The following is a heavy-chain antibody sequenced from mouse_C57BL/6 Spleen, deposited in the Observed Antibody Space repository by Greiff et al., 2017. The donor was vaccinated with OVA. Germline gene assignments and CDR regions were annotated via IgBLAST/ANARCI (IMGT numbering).Heavy chain of an antibody. CDR2: ISSGSSTI. D-gene: IGHD4-1*01. CDR3: ARAGTRGLFDC. V-gene: IGHV5-17*01. J-gene: IGHJ2*01. CDR1: GFTFSDYG. Sequence: EVKLMESGGGLVKPGGSLKLSCAASGFTFSDYGMHWVRQAPEKGLEWVAYISSGSSTIYYADTVKGRFTISRDNAKNTLFLQMTSLRSEDTAVYYCARAGTRGLFDCWGQGTTLTVSS.